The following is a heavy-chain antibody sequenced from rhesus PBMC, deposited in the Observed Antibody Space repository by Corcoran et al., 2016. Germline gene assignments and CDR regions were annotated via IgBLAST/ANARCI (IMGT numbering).Heavy chain of an antibody. Sequence: QVQLQESGPGLVKPSETLPLTCAFSGASLRSRYWSWIRQAPGKGLEWIGYINGSGSTNNYNHALKSRVNWAVATPKNQLSLKLSAVTAADAAVYYCARRDSSGWYSLDVWGRGVLVTVSS. V-gene: IGHV4S11*01. D-gene: IGHD6-31*01. J-gene: IGHJ5-2*02. CDR1: GASLRSRY. CDR2: INGSGSTN. CDR3: ARRDSSGWYSLDV.